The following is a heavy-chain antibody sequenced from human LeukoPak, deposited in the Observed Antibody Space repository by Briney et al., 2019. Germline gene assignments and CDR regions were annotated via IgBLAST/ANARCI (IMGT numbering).Heavy chain of an antibody. J-gene: IGHJ4*02. V-gene: IGHV3-30*02. CDR3: ARDRQYSSGVYYFDY. CDR2: IRYDGSNK. Sequence: GGSLRLSCAASGFTFSSYGMHWVRQAPGKGLEWVAFIRYDGSNKYYADSVKGRFTISRDNAKNSLYLQMNSLRAEDTAVYYCARDRQYSSGVYYFDYWGQGTLVTVSS. D-gene: IGHD6-19*01. CDR1: GFTFSSYG.